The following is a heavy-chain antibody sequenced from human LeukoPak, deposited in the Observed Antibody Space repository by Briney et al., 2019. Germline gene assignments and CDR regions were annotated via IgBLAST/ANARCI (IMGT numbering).Heavy chain of an antibody. J-gene: IGHJ4*02. D-gene: IGHD4-17*01. CDR1: GYSFTSYY. CDR3: AREDGDYPRYLYY. Sequence: ASVKVSCKASGYSFTSYYMHWVRQAPGQGLQWMGIINPSGGSTVYAQKFQGSVTMTRDMSTSTVYMELSSLSAEDTAVYYCAREDGDYPRYLYYWGQGTLVTVSS. V-gene: IGHV1-46*01. CDR2: INPSGGST.